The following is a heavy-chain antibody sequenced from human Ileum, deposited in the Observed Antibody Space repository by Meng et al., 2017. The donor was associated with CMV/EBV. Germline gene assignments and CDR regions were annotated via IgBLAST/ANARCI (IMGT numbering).Heavy chain of an antibody. D-gene: IGHD1-1*01. V-gene: IGHV3-7*01. J-gene: IGHJ6*02. Sequence: ESLKIPCAASGFTLSSYWLSWVRQAPARGLECVDNIKQDGGEKYYVDSVKGRFTISRDNAKHSLYLQMNSLRAEDTGVYDCARNWNDDYYGMDVWGQGATVTVSS. CDR1: GFTLSSYW. CDR2: IKQDGGEK. CDR3: ARNWNDDYYGMDV.